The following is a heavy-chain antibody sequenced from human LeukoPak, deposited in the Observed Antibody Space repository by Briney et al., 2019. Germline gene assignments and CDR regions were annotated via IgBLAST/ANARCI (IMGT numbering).Heavy chain of an antibody. Sequence: SGPTLVKPTQTLTLTCTFSGFSLSTSGVGVGWIRQPPGKALEWLALIYWDDDKRYSPSLKSRLTITKDTSKNQVVLTMTNMDPVDTATYYCALKGSQRSYGSGQPFDYWGQGTLVTVSS. CDR3: ALKGSQRSYGSGQPFDY. J-gene: IGHJ4*02. D-gene: IGHD3-10*01. CDR1: GFSLSTSGVG. CDR2: IYWDDDK. V-gene: IGHV2-5*02.